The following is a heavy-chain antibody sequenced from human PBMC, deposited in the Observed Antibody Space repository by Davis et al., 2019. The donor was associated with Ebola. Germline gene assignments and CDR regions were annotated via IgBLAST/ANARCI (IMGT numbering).Heavy chain of an antibody. CDR1: GGSISSSSYY. CDR2: IYYSGST. CDR3: ARRGILYWYFDL. V-gene: IGHV4-61*05. J-gene: IGHJ2*01. D-gene: IGHD1-26*01. Sequence: GSLRLSCTVSGGSISSSSYYWSWIRQPPGKGLEWIGYIYYSGSTNYNPSLKSRVTISVDTSKNQFSLKLSSVTAADTAVYYCARRGILYWYFDLWGRGTLVTVSS.